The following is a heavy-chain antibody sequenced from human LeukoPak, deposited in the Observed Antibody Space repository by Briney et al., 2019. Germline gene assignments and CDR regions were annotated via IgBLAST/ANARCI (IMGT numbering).Heavy chain of an antibody. V-gene: IGHV1-3*01. CDR2: INGGSGNA. Sequence: ASVKVSCKASGYTFTDYTMHWLRQAPGQRLDWMGWINGGSGNAKYSPEFQGRVTITRDTSASTAYMELSSLRSEDTAVYYCANPRYDSSGYYYVDWGQGTLVTVSS. CDR3: ANPRYDSSGYYYVD. CDR1: GYTFTDYT. J-gene: IGHJ4*02. D-gene: IGHD3-22*01.